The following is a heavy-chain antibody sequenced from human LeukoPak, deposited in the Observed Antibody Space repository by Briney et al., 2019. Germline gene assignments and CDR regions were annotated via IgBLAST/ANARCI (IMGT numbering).Heavy chain of an antibody. CDR1: GYTFTGYY. D-gene: IGHD6-19*01. CDR2: INPNSGGT. J-gene: IGHJ4*02. V-gene: IGHV1-2*02. CDR3: ARVAPQYSSGLDY. Sequence: GASVKVSCKASGYTFTGYYMHWVRQAPGQGLEWMGWINPNSGGTNYAQKFQGRVTMTRDTSISTAYMELSRLRSDDTAVCYCARVAPQYSSGLDYWGQGTLVTVSS.